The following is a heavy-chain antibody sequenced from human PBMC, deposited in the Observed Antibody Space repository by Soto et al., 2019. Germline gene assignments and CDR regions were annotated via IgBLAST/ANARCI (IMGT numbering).Heavy chain of an antibody. J-gene: IGHJ6*03. CDR3: ARRMYYYGSGSSLPAALDV. CDR2: IYYSGST. Sequence: PSETLSLTCTVSGGSISSYYWSWIRQPPGKGLEWIGYIYYSGSTNYNPSLKSRVTISVDTSKNQFSLKLSSVNAADTAVYYCARRMYYYGSGSSLPAALDVWGKGTTVTV. D-gene: IGHD3-10*01. CDR1: GGSISSYY. V-gene: IGHV4-59*01.